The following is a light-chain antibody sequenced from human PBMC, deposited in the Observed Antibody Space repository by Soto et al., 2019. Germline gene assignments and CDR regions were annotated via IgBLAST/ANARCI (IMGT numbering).Light chain of an antibody. V-gene: IGKV1-5*03. CDR1: QSIYNW. Sequence: IQMAECPARVYASVGARVINTYRASQSIYNWLAWYQQKPGKAPKLLIYKASTLKSGVPSRFSGSGSGTECTLASGGLQPDDFATYYCQHHTSDSGAVGGGTKVDIK. J-gene: IGKJ4*01. CDR3: QHHTSDSGA. CDR2: KAS.